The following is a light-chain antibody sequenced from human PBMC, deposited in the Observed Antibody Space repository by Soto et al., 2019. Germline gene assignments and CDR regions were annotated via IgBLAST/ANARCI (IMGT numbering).Light chain of an antibody. CDR1: QSVSSN. CDR3: QQYNDWPRT. Sequence: EIVMTQSPATLSVSPGERATLSCRASQSVSSNVAWYRQKPGQAPRLLIYGASTRATGIPARFSGSASGTEFTLTISSLQSEDFAVYYCQQYNDWPRTFGQGTKLEIK. CDR2: GAS. J-gene: IGKJ2*01. V-gene: IGKV3-15*01.